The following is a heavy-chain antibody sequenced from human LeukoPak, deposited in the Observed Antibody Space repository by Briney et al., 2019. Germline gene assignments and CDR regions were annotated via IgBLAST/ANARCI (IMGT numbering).Heavy chain of an antibody. CDR2: MNPNSGNT. V-gene: IGHV1-8*01. CDR3: AREGYCSGGSCHTNFDY. CDR1: GYTFTSYD. Sequence: ASVKVSCKASGYTFTSYDINWVRQATGRGLEWMGWMNPNSGNTGYAQKFQGRVTMTRNTSISTAYMELSSLRSEDTAVYYCAREGYCSGGSCHTNFDYWGQGTLVTVSS. D-gene: IGHD2-15*01. J-gene: IGHJ4*02.